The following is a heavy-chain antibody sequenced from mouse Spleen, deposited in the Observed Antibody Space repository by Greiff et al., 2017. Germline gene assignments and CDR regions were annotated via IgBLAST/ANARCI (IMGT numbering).Heavy chain of an antibody. CDR1: GYTFTEYT. J-gene: IGHJ3*01. CDR3: APYLSWFAY. CDR2: INPSSGYT. V-gene: IGHV1-7*01. Sequence: QVQLKESGAELVKPGASVKLSCKASGYTFTEYTIHWVKQRPGQGLEWIGYINPSSGYTKYNQKFKDKATLTADKSSSTAYMQLSSLTYEDSSVYYCAPYLSWFAYWGQGTLVTVSA.